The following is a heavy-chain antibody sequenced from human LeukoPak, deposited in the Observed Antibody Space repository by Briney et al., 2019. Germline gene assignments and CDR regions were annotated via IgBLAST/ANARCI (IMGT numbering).Heavy chain of an antibody. CDR1: GGSISSGSYY. CDR3: ARQRTVRSGYYFDLENFDY. D-gene: IGHD3-22*01. CDR2: VYTSGST. Sequence: SETLSLTCTVSGGSISSGSYYWSWIRQPAGKGLEWIGRVYTSGSTNYNPSLKSRVTISVDTSKNQFSLKLSSVTAADTAVYYCARQRTVRSGYYFDLENFDYWGQGTLVTVSS. J-gene: IGHJ4*02. V-gene: IGHV4-61*02.